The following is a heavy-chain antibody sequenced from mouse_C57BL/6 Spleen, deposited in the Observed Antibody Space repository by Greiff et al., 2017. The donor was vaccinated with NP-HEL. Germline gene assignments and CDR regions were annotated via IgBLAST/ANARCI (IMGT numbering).Heavy chain of an antibody. Sequence: VQLQQSGPELVKPGASVKISCKASGYAFSSSWMNWVKQRPGKGLEWIGRIYPGDGDTNYNGKFKGKATLTADKSSSTAYMQLSSLTSEDSAVYFCARGYYGSREGNYYAMDYWGQGTSVTVSS. CDR2: IYPGDGDT. D-gene: IGHD1-1*01. CDR3: ARGYYGSREGNYYAMDY. CDR1: GYAFSSSW. V-gene: IGHV1-82*01. J-gene: IGHJ4*01.